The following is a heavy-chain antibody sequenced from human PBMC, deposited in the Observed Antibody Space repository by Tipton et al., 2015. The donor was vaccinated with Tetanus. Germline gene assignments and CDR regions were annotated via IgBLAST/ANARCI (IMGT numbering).Heavy chain of an antibody. J-gene: IGHJ4*02. CDR1: GFTFNNFF. CDR3: ARDMDY. CDR2: ISATGGTR. Sequence: SLRLSCEASGFTFNNFFMTWVRQAPGKGLEWVSLISATGGTRHYTDSVKGRFTISRDNAKSSLYLQMNSLRVEDTAVYYCARDMDYWGQGTLVTVSS. V-gene: IGHV3-23*01.